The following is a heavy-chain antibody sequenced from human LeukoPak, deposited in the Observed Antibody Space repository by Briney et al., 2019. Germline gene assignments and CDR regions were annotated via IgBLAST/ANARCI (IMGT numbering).Heavy chain of an antibody. CDR3: ARDRLRIFGVVTYMFDY. V-gene: IGHV3-11*01. Sequence: PGGSLRLSCAASGFTFSDYYMSWIRQALGKGLEWVSYISSSGSTRYYAYSVKGRFTISRDNAKNSLYLQMNSLRAEDTAVYYCARDRLRIFGVVTYMFDYWGQGTLVTVSS. J-gene: IGHJ4*02. CDR1: GFTFSDYY. CDR2: ISSSGSTR. D-gene: IGHD3-3*01.